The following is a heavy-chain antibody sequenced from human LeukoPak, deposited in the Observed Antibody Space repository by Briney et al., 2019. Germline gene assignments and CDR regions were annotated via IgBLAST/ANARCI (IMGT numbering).Heavy chain of an antibody. CDR2: INHSGST. CDR3: ATSKSYSSGWYDY. D-gene: IGHD6-19*01. CDR1: GGSFSGYY. J-gene: IGHJ4*02. V-gene: IGHV4-34*01. Sequence: SENPSLTCAVYGGSFSGYYWSWIRQPPGKGLEWIGEINHSGSTNYNPSLKSRATISVDTSKSQFSLKLGSVTAADTAVYYCATSKSYSSGWYDYWGQGTLVTVSS.